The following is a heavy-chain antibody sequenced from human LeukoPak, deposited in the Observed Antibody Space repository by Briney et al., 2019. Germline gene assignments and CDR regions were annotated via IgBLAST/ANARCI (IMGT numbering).Heavy chain of an antibody. CDR2: IYTSGST. D-gene: IGHD3-22*01. J-gene: IGHJ3*02. CDR1: GGSISSYY. V-gene: IGHV4-4*09. Sequence: PSETLSLTCTVSGGSISSYYWSWIRQPPGKGLEWIGYIYTSGSTNYNPSLKSRVTISVDTSKNQFSLKLSSVTAADTAVYYCARARGDYYDSSRVAFDIWGQGTMVTVSP. CDR3: ARARGDYYDSSRVAFDI.